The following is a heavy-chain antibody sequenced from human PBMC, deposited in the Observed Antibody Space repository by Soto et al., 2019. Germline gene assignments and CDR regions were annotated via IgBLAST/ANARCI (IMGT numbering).Heavy chain of an antibody. CDR3: AKLYWNPRYFDY. CDR1: GFTFSSVA. Sequence: GGSLRLSCAASGFTFSSVAMAWGRQAPGKGLEWVSSITDSGGSTDYADSVKGRFTISRDNSRNTLYLQMNSLRADDTAVYYCAKLYWNPRYFDYWGQGTRVTVSS. CDR2: ITDSGGST. V-gene: IGHV3-23*01. D-gene: IGHD1-1*01. J-gene: IGHJ4*02.